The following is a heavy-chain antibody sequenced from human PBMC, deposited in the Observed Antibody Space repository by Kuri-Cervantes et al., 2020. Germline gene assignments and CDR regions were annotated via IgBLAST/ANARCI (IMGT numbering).Heavy chain of an antibody. D-gene: IGHD2-2*02. Sequence: GESLKISCAASGFTFSGSAMHWVRQASGKGLEWVGRIRSKANSYATAYAASVKGRFTISRDNSKNTLYLQMNSLRAEDTAVYYCAKGRSGKGYCSSTTCYSLMGNWFDPWGQGTLVTVSS. V-gene: IGHV3-73*01. CDR3: AKGRSGKGYCSSTTCYSLMGNWFDP. CDR2: IRSKANSYAT. CDR1: GFTFSGSA. J-gene: IGHJ5*02.